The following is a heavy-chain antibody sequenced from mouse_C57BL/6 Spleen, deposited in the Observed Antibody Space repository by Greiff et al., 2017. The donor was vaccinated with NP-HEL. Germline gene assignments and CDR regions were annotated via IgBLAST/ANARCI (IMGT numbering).Heavy chain of an antibody. J-gene: IGHJ3*01. CDR3: ARSYGYEFAY. CDR2: ISYDGSN. CDR1: GYSITSGYY. Sequence: EVKLQESGPGLVKPSQSLSLTCSVTGYSITSGYYWNWIRQFPGNKLEWMGYISYDGSNNYNPSLKNRIPITRDTSKNQFFLKLNSVTTEDTATYYCARSYGYEFAYWGQGTLVTVSA. D-gene: IGHD2-2*01. V-gene: IGHV3-6*01.